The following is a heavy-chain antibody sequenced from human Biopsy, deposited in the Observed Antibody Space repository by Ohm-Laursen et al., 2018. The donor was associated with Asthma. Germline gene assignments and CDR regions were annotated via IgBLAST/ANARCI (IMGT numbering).Heavy chain of an antibody. V-gene: IGHV4-39*02. D-gene: IGHD6-6*01. CDR3: ARAVSSSSYWYFDL. CDR1: GDAMSTSGSY. CDR2: IYYSGRT. J-gene: IGHJ2*01. Sequence: SDTLSLTCTVSGDAMSTSGSYWGWIRQSPGKGLEWIGSIYYSGRTYYNPSLESRVTISADTSKNHFSLKVTSVTAADTAVYYCARAVSSSSYWYFDLGGRGDLVTVSS.